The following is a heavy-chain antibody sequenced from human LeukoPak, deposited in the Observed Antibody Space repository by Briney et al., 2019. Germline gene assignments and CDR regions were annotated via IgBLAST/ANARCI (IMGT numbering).Heavy chain of an antibody. CDR1: GGTFSSYA. J-gene: IGHJ4*02. CDR3: ARDSTVDSSGYYYSFDY. CDR2: IIPILGIA. D-gene: IGHD3-22*01. V-gene: IGHV1-69*04. Sequence: SVKVSCKASGGTFSSYAISWVRQAPGQGLEWMGRIIPILGIANYAQKFQGRVTITADKSTSTAYMELSSLRPEDTAVYYCARDSTVDSSGYYYSFDYWGQGTLVTVSS.